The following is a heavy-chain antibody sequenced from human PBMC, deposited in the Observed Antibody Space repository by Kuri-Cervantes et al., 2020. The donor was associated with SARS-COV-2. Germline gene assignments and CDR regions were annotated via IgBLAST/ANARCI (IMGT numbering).Heavy chain of an antibody. D-gene: IGHD6-19*01. CDR1: GGSISSYY. CDR3: ARVGGQVAGTLYFQH. V-gene: IGHV4-39*07. CDR2: IYYSGST. J-gene: IGHJ1*01. Sequence: SETLSLTCTVSGGSISSYYWSWIRQPPGKGLEWIGSIYYSGSTYYNPSLKSRVTISVDTSKNQFSLKLSSVTAADTAVYYCARVGGQVAGTLYFQHWGQGTLVTVSS.